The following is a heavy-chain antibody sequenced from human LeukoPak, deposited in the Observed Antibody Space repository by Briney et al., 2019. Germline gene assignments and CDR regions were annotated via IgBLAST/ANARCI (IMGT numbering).Heavy chain of an antibody. CDR2: ISYDGSNK. D-gene: IGHD4-11*01. CDR1: GFTFSSYA. J-gene: IGHJ4*02. V-gene: IGHV3-30-3*01. Sequence: GGSLRLSCAASGFTFSSYAMHWVRQAPGKGLEWVAVISYDGSNKYYADSVKGRFTISRDNSKNTLYLQMNSLRAEDTAVYYCARDPYSNYELGYFDYWGQGTPVTVSS. CDR3: ARDPYSNYELGYFDY.